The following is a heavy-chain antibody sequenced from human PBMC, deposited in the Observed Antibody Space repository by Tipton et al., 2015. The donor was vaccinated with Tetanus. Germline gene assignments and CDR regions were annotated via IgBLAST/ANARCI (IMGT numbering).Heavy chain of an antibody. CDR3: ARGRYDALWEGDLLYYHQYGMDV. V-gene: IGHV4-30-2*01. Sequence: LRLSCNVSGALLTTGGYSWGWIRQPPGQGLEWLGYMYYSGTTHYNPSLKSRVTISIDRSKNQLSLKLTSVTAADTAVYFCARGRYDALWEGDLLYYHQYGMDVWGQGTTVNVSS. CDR2: MYYSGTT. J-gene: IGHJ6*02. CDR1: GALLTTGGYS. D-gene: IGHD1-26*01.